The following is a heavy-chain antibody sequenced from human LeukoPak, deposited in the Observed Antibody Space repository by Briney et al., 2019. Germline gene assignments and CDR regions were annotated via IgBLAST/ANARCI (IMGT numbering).Heavy chain of an antibody. CDR3: ARGAPSPMIVVVLGEAFDI. Sequence: SETLSLTCAVYGGSFSGYYWSWIRQPPGKGLEWIGEINHSGSTNYNPSLKSRVTISVDTSKSQFSLKLSSVTAADTAVYYCARGAPSPMIVVVLGEAFDIWGQGTMVTVSS. CDR1: GGSFSGYY. J-gene: IGHJ3*02. CDR2: INHSGST. V-gene: IGHV4-34*01. D-gene: IGHD3-22*01.